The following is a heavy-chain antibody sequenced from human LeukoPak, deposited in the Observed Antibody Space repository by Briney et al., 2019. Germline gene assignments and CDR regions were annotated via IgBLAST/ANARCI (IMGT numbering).Heavy chain of an antibody. V-gene: IGHV4-59*01. D-gene: IGHD3-16*01. Sequence: NPSETLSLTRTVSGGSISSYYWSWIRQPPGKGLEWIGYIYYSGSTNYNPSLKSRVTISVDTSKNQFSLKLSSVTAADTAVYYCARVKRLGKEAWFDPWGQGTLVAVSS. CDR1: GGSISSYY. CDR2: IYYSGST. J-gene: IGHJ5*02. CDR3: ARVKRLGKEAWFDP.